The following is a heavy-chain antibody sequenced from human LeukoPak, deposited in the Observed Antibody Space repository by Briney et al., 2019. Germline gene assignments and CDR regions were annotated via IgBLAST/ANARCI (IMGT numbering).Heavy chain of an antibody. J-gene: IGHJ1*01. CDR3: ARALAAAGPGDFQH. Sequence: PSETLSLTCTVSGGSISSYYWSWIRQPAGKGLEWLGRIYTSGSTNYNPSLESRVTISVDKSKNHFSLKLSSVTAADTAVYYCARALAAAGPGDFQHWGEGTLVTVSS. V-gene: IGHV4-4*07. CDR1: GGSISSYY. CDR2: IYTSGST. D-gene: IGHD6-13*01.